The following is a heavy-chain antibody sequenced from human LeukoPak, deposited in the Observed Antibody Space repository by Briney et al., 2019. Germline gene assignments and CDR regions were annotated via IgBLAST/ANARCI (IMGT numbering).Heavy chain of an antibody. V-gene: IGHV4-4*07. CDR3: ARGRYCSADICSGGDAFDI. CDR2: IYTRGST. D-gene: IGHD2-15*01. CDR1: GGSINNYY. Sequence: PSETLSLACTVSGGSINNYYWSWIRQPAGKGLEWIGRIYTRGSTNYNPSLKSRVTMSVDTSKNQFSLKLSSVTAADTAVYYCARGRYCSADICSGGDAFDIWGQGTMVSVSS. J-gene: IGHJ3*02.